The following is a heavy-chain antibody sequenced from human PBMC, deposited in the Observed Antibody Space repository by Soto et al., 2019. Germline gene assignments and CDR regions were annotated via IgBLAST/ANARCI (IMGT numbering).Heavy chain of an antibody. J-gene: IGHJ5*02. Sequence: SETLSLTCAVYGGSFSGYYWSWIRQPPGKGLEWIGKINHSGSTNYNPSLKSRVTISVDTSKNQFSLKLNSVTAADTAVYYCTTATHPDWFDPWGQGTLVTV. CDR3: TTATHPDWFDP. CDR2: INHSGST. CDR1: GGSFSGYY. V-gene: IGHV4-34*01.